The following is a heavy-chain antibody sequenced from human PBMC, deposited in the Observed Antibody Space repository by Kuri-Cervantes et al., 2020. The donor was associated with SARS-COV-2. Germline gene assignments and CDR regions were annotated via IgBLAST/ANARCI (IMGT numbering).Heavy chain of an antibody. CDR3: ARDQYLLLLSGYYYYYGMDV. J-gene: IGHJ6*02. Sequence: ASVKVSCKASGYTFTGYYMHWVRQAPGQGLEWMGWINPNSGGTNYAQKFQGWVIMTRDTSISTAYMELSRLRSHDTAVYYCARDQYLLLLSGYYYYYGMDVWGQGTTVTVSS. CDR1: GYTFTGYY. V-gene: IGHV1-2*04. CDR2: INPNSGGT. D-gene: IGHD2-21*01.